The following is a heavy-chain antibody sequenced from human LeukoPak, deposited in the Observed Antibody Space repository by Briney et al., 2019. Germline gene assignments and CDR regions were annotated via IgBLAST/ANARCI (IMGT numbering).Heavy chain of an antibody. Sequence: ASVKVSCKASGYTFTGYYMHWVRQAPGQGLEWMGWINPNSGGTNYAQKFQGRVTMTRDTSISTAYMELSRLRSDDTAVYYCARDRRRITMVRDYYFDYWGQGTLVTVSS. J-gene: IGHJ4*02. V-gene: IGHV1-2*02. CDR3: ARDRRRITMVRDYYFDY. CDR1: GYTFTGYY. D-gene: IGHD3-10*01. CDR2: INPNSGGT.